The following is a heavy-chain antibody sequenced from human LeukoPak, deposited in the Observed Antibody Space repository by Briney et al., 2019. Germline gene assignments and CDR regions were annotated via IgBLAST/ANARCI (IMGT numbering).Heavy chain of an antibody. D-gene: IGHD3-9*01. V-gene: IGHV1-24*01. CDR1: GYTLTELS. CDR3: ATALSQDGRYCACYFDY. CDR2: FDPEDGET. J-gene: IGHJ4*02. Sequence: ASVKVSCKVSGYTLTELSMHWVRQAPGKGLEWMGGFDPEDGETIYAQKFQGRVTMTEDTSTDTAYMELSSLRSEDTAVYYCATALSQDGRYCACYFDYWGQGTLVTVSS.